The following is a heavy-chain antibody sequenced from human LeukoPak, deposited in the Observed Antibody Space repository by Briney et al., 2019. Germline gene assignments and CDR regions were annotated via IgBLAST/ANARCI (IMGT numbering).Heavy chain of an antibody. CDR1: GFTFSSYA. CDR2: LSDSGGST. Sequence: PGGSLRLSCAASGFTFSSYAMSWVRQAPGKGLEWVSALSDSGGSTYYADSVKGRFTISRDNSKNMLYLQMNSLRAEDTAVYYCAKEAYYYDSSGFQHWGQGTLVTVSS. D-gene: IGHD3-22*01. V-gene: IGHV3-23*01. J-gene: IGHJ1*01. CDR3: AKEAYYYDSSGFQH.